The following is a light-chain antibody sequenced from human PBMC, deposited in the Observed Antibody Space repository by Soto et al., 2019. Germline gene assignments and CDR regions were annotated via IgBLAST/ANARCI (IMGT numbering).Light chain of an antibody. CDR3: QSFDISNVV. J-gene: IGLJ2*01. Sequence: NFMLTQPHSVSESPGKTVTISCTGNGGTIANNYVQWYQQRPGSAPTALIYEDSQRPSGVPDRFSGSIDSSSNSASLTISRLKTEDEADYYCQSFDISNVVFGGGTQLTVL. CDR2: EDS. CDR1: GGTIANNY. V-gene: IGLV6-57*02.